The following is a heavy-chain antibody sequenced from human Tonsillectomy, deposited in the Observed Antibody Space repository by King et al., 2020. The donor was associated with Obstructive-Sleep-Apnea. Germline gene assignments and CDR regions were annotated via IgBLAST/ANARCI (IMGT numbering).Heavy chain of an antibody. CDR2: ISYDGTNE. CDR3: ARDSCLRGHCSGGPYYYDMDV. V-gene: IGHV3-30*04. J-gene: IGHJ6*02. D-gene: IGHD2-15*01. Sequence: VQLVESGGGVVQPGRSLRLSCAASGFTFRSFAMHWVRRAQGKGLEWVAVISYDGTNEYYADSVKGRFTISKDNSKSMLFLQMYSLRPEDTAVYYCARDSCLRGHCSGGPYYYDMDVWGQGTTVTVSS. CDR1: GFTFRSFA.